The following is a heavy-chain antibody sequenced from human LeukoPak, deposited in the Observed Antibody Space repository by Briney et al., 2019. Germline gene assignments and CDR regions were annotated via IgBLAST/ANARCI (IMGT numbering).Heavy chain of an antibody. V-gene: IGHV3-64D*06. CDR2: ISSNGGST. Sequence: EGSLRLSCSASGFTFRSYVMYWVRQAPGKGLEYVSVISSNGGSTNYADSVKGRFTISRDNSKNTLYLQMSSLRAEDTAVYYCVKGNNYDSSGYQFDYWGQGTLVTVSS. CDR3: VKGNNYDSSGYQFDY. CDR1: GFTFRSYV. D-gene: IGHD3-22*01. J-gene: IGHJ4*02.